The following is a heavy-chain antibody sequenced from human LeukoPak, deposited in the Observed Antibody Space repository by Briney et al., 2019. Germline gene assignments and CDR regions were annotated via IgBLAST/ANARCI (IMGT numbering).Heavy chain of an antibody. Sequence: ASVKVSCKTSGYTFTGYYMHWVRQAPGQGLEWMGWINPNSGGTNYAQKFQGRVTMTRDTSVTTAYMELSRLTSDDTAVYYCARDKAPRFGDLLFTDFWGQGTLVTVSS. V-gene: IGHV1-2*02. CDR1: GYTFTGYY. D-gene: IGHD3-10*01. CDR2: INPNSGGT. J-gene: IGHJ4*02. CDR3: ARDKAPRFGDLLFTDF.